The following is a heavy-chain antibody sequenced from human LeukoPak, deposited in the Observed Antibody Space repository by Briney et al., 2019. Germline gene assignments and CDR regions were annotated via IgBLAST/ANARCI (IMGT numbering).Heavy chain of an antibody. D-gene: IGHD2-2*01. CDR3: ARILRYCSSTSCFDYYYYYGMDV. J-gene: IGHJ6*02. V-gene: IGHV1-18*01. CDR2: ISAYNGNT. CDR1: GYTFTSYG. Sequence: GASVKVSCKASGYTFTSYGISWVRQAPGQGLEWMGRISAYNGNTNYAQKLQGRVTMTTDTSASTAYMELSSLRSEDTAVYYCARILRYCSSTSCFDYYYYYGMDVWGQGTTVTVSS.